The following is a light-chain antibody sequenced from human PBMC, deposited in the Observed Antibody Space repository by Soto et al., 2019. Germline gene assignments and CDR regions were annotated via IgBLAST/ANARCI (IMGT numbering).Light chain of an antibody. CDR3: QQHNYWPLT. J-gene: IGKJ4*01. CDR1: QSVSNN. Sequence: EIVMTQSPATLSVSPGERVTLSCRSSQSVSNNLAWYQQKPGQAPRLLIYGATATATGIPARFRGSGSWTEFTRNISSLQSEEFAVYYWQQHNYWPLTFGGGTNVEIK. CDR2: GAT. V-gene: IGKV3-15*01.